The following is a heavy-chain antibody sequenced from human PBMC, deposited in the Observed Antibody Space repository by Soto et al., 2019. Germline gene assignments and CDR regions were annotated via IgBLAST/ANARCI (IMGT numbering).Heavy chain of an antibody. CDR1: GGTFSSFG. J-gene: IGHJ1*01. D-gene: IGHD5-12*01. V-gene: IGHV1-69*13. Sequence: VKVSCKATGGTFSSFGISWVRQAPGQGLEWMGGIIPVFGRPNYAQRFRGRLTITADESTNTCYMELIDLESEDTAVYYCAREGSGYNFWGQGTQVTVSS. CDR2: IIPVFGRP. CDR3: AREGSGYNF.